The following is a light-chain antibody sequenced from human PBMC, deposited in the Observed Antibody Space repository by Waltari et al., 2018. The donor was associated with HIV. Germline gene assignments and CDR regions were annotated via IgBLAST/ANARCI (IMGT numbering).Light chain of an antibody. CDR2: DVS. Sequence: QSALTQPASVSGSPGPSITISCTGPSNDVGGHNYVSWYQRHPGKAPKLMIYDVSNRPSGVSNRFSGSKSGNTASLTISGLQAEDEADYYCSSYTSSSTRVFGGGTTVTVL. CDR3: SSYTSSSTRV. V-gene: IGLV2-14*03. J-gene: IGLJ3*02. CDR1: SNDVGGHNY.